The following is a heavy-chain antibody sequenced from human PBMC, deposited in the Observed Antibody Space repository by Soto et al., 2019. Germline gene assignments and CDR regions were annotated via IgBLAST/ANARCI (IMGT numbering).Heavy chain of an antibody. Sequence: GASLKISCKGSGYSFTSYWIGWVRQMPGKGLEWMGIIYPGDSDTRYSPSFQGQVTISADKSISTAYLQWSSLKASDTAMYYCARRAPYCGGDCYSSWFDPWGQGTLVTVSS. J-gene: IGHJ5*02. V-gene: IGHV5-51*01. CDR1: GYSFTSYW. CDR3: ARRAPYCGGDCYSSWFDP. CDR2: IYPGDSDT. D-gene: IGHD2-21*02.